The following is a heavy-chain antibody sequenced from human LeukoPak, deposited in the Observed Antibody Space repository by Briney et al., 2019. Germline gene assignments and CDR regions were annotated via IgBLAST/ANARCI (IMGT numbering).Heavy chain of an antibody. CDR3: ARHFGGSTSHAFDI. V-gene: IGHV5-51*01. J-gene: IGHJ3*02. CDR1: GYSFTSYW. D-gene: IGHD2-2*01. Sequence: PGESLKISCKGSGYSFTSYWIGWVRQMPGKGLEWMGLIYPGDSDARYSPSFQGQVTISVDKSITTAYLQWSSLKASDTAMYYCARHFGGSTSHAFDIWGQGTTVTVSS. CDR2: IYPGDSDA.